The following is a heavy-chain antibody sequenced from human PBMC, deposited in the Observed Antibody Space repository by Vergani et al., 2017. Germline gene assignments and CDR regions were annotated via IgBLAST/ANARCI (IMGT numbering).Heavy chain of an antibody. CDR3: ARHSTVEWMVKLGWIDP. D-gene: IGHD6-19*01. V-gene: IGHV4-39*01. CDR2: IYYSGST. CDR1: GASIRSSNYY. J-gene: IGHJ5*02. Sequence: QLQLQESGPGLVKPSATLSLTCSVSGASIRSSNYYWGWIRQPPGKGLEWIASIYYSGSTYYNPSLKSRVTISVDTSKNQFSWKLSSLTAADTAVYFCARHSTVEWMVKLGWIDPWGQGILVTVSS.